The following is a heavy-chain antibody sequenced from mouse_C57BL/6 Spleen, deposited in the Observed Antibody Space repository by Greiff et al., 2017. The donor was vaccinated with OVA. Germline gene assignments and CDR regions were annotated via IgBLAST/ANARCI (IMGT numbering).Heavy chain of an antibody. Sequence: VQLKESGPELVKPGASVKISCKASGYSFTGYYMNWVKQSPEKSLEWIGEINPSTGGTTYNQKFKAKATLTVDKSSSTAYMQLKSLTSEDSAVYYCARLRNDGYSVPYWGQGTLVTVSA. V-gene: IGHV1-42*01. J-gene: IGHJ3*01. CDR2: INPSTGGT. CDR3: ARLRNDGYSVPY. D-gene: IGHD2-3*01. CDR1: GYSFTGYY.